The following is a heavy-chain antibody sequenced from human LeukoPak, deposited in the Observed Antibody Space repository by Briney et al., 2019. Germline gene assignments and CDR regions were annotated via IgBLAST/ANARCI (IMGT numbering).Heavy chain of an antibody. CDR1: VNYW. V-gene: IGHV3-74*01. D-gene: IGHD2-2*01. J-gene: IGHJ4*02. Sequence: PGGSLRLSCAASVNYWMHWFRQAPGKGLLWVSHVDSDGSWTSHADSVKGRFTISKDNAKNTVYLQMNNLRTEDTAVYYCVSFYETNWGRGTLVTVSS. CDR2: VDSDGSWT. CDR3: VSFYETN.